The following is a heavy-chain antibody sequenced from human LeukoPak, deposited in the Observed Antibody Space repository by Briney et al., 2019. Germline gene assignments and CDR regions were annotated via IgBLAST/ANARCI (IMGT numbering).Heavy chain of an antibody. V-gene: IGHV3-23*01. CDR3: AKGGGSLAAVNWFDP. CDR2: ISGSGGTT. D-gene: IGHD6-13*01. Sequence: GGSLRLSCAASGFTFSNYAMSWVRQAPGKGLEWVSGISGSGGTTHYADSVKGRFTISRDNSKNTLYLQMNSLRAEDTAVYYCAKGGGSLAAVNWFDPWGQGTLVTVSS. CDR1: GFTFSNYA. J-gene: IGHJ5*02.